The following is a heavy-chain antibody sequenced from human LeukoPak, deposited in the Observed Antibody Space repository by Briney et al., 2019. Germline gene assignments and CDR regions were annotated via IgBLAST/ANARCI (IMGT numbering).Heavy chain of an antibody. CDR2: VKHDGSEK. Sequence: GGSLRLSCAASGLTFSTYWMSWVRQAPGQGLEWVANVKHDGSEKYYVDSVKGRFTISRDNAKNSLYLQMNSLRDEDTAAYYCASDSPEYDSGSYFAYWGQGTLVTVSS. D-gene: IGHD3-22*01. V-gene: IGHV3-7*03. CDR3: ASDSPEYDSGSYFAY. CDR1: GLTFSTYW. J-gene: IGHJ4*02.